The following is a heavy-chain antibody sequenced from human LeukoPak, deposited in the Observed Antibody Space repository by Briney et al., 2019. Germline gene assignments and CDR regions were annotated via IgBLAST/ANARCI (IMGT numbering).Heavy chain of an antibody. J-gene: IGHJ5*02. D-gene: IGHD3-22*01. Sequence: SQTLSLTCTVSSGSISSGSYYWSWIRQPAGKGLEWIGRIYTSGSTNYNPSLKSRVTISVDTSKNQFSLKLSSVTAADTAVYYCARVYKRGGYQNWFDPWGQGTLVTVSS. CDR1: SGSISSGSYY. CDR2: IYTSGST. CDR3: ARVYKRGGYQNWFDP. V-gene: IGHV4-61*02.